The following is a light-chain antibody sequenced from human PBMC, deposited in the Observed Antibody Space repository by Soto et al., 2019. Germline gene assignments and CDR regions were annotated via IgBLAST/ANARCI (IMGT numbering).Light chain of an antibody. CDR3: QQYNSYSWT. CDR2: KAS. Sequence: DIQMTQSPSTLSASVGDRVTITCRASQSISSWLAWYQQKPGKAPKLLIYKASSLESGVPSRFSGSGSGTEFTLPISALQPDDFGPYYCQQYNSYSWTFVQGTKVEIK. V-gene: IGKV1-5*03. J-gene: IGKJ1*01. CDR1: QSISSW.